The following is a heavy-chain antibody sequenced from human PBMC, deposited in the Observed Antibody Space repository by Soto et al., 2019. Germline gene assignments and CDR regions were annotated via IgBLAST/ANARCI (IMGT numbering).Heavy chain of an antibody. D-gene: IGHD3-10*01. J-gene: IGHJ6*02. CDR1: GFNVNSIY. Sequence: PGGSLRLSCAASGFNVNSIYMGWVRQAPGKGLEWLFVIFVSYDPYYADSVKGRFTVSRDTSKNTVYLEMNSLRAEDTAVYYCARLLGRSYNFYHHYALDVWGQGTTVTVSS. V-gene: IGHV3-53*01. CDR2: IFVSYDP. CDR3: ARLLGRSYNFYHHYALDV.